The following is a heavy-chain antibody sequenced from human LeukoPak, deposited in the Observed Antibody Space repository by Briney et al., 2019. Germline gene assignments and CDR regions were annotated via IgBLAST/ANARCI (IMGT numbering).Heavy chain of an antibody. CDR2: INPSGGIT. CDR1: GYTFTSYY. J-gene: IGHJ3*02. V-gene: IGHV1-46*01. Sequence: ASVKVSCKASGYTFTSYYMHWVRQAPGQGLEWMGIINPSGGITSYAQKFQGRVTMTRDMSTSTVYMELSSLRSEDTAVYYCARERAHGWWSSGLDDAFDIWGQGTMVTVSS. D-gene: IGHD6-19*01. CDR3: ARERAHGWWSSGLDDAFDI.